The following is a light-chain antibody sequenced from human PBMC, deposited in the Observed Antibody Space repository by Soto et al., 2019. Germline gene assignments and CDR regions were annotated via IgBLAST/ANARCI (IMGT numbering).Light chain of an antibody. Sequence: IVMTQSPATLSGSPGERATLSSRASQSISNNLAWYQQKPGQAPRLLIYRASTRATGIPVRFSGSGSGTDFTLTISSLQSEDFAVYYCQHYNNWPPWTFGQGTKVEIK. V-gene: IGKV3-15*01. CDR2: RAS. CDR3: QHYNNWPPWT. CDR1: QSISNN. J-gene: IGKJ1*01.